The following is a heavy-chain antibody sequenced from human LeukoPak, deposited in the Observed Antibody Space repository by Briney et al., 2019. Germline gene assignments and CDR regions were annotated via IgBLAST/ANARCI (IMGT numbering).Heavy chain of an antibody. CDR1: GFTFSSYA. CDR3: AKWKYSSSGLDDY. V-gene: IGHV3-23*01. J-gene: IGHJ4*02. CDR2: ISGSGGST. D-gene: IGHD6-6*01. Sequence: GGSLRLSCAASGFTFSSYAMHWVRQAPGKGLEWVSGISGSGGSTYYADSVKGRFTISRDNSKNTLYVQMNSLGAEDTAVYYCAKWKYSSSGLDDYWGQGTLVTVSS.